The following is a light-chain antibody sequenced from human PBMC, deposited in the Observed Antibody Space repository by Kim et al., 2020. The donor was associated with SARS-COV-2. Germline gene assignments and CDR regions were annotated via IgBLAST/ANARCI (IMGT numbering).Light chain of an antibody. CDR3: QQYGSASD. V-gene: IGKV3-20*01. CDR2: ATS. Sequence: PGERVTLSCRASQSVTRNSLAWYQQKAGQAPRLLIYATSHRAIGIPDRFSGSGSGTDFTLTISRLEPEDFAMYYCQQYGSASDFGQGTKLEI. CDR1: QSVTRNS. J-gene: IGKJ2*01.